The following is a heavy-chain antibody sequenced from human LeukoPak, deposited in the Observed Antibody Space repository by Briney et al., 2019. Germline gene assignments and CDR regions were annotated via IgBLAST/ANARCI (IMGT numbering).Heavy chain of an antibody. CDR3: ARAGGVYYYDSSGGWFDP. V-gene: IGHV7-4-1*02. Sequence: ASVKVSCKASGYTLTSYAMNWVRQAPGQGLEWMGWINTNTGNPTYAQGFTGRFVFSLDTSVSTAYLQISSLKAEDTAVYYCARAGGVYYYDSSGGWFDPWGQGTLVTVSS. D-gene: IGHD3-22*01. CDR1: GYTLTSYA. J-gene: IGHJ5*02. CDR2: INTNTGNP.